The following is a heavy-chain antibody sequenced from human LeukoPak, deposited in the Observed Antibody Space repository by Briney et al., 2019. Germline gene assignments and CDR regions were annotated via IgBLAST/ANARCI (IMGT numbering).Heavy chain of an antibody. D-gene: IGHD4-17*01. J-gene: IGHJ4*02. Sequence: PGGSLRLSCAASGFTFSSYAMSWVRQAPGKGLEWVSAISGSGGSTYYADSVRGRFTISRDDSENTLYLQMSSLGAGDAAVYYCARSTLKMTTVTRFDYWGQGTLVTVSS. CDR1: GFTFSSYA. CDR3: ARSTLKMTTVTRFDY. V-gene: IGHV3-23*01. CDR2: ISGSGGST.